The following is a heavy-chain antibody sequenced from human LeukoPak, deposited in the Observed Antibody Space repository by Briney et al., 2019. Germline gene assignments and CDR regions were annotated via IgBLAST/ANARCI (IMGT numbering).Heavy chain of an antibody. CDR1: GYTFTNNY. Sequence: GASVKVSCKASGYTFTNNYLHWVRQAPGQGLEWMGMIYPRDGSTSYAQNFQGRVTVTRDTSASTGYMELSSLKSEDTAVYYCARDSAFADFWGQGTLVTVSS. D-gene: IGHD3-16*01. V-gene: IGHV1-46*01. CDR3: ARDSAFADF. CDR2: IYPRDGST. J-gene: IGHJ4*02.